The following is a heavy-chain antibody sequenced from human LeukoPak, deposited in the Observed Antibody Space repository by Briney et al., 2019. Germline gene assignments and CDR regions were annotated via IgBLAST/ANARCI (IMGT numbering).Heavy chain of an antibody. CDR1: GYTFTGYY. D-gene: IGHD6-13*01. CDR2: INPNSGGT. CDR3: AREGRAAGYYYGMDV. J-gene: IGHJ6*02. Sequence: ASVKVSCKASGYTFTGYYMHWVRQAPGQGLEWMGWINPNSGGTNYAQKFQGRVTMTRDTSISTAYMELSRLRSDDTAVYYRAREGRAAGYYYGMDVWGQGTTVTVSS. V-gene: IGHV1-2*02.